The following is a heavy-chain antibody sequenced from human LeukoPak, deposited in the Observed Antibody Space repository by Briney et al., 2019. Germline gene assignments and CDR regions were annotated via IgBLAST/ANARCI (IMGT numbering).Heavy chain of an antibody. CDR2: IYHSGST. J-gene: IGHJ5*02. Sequence: SETLSLTCAVSGYSISSGYYWVWIRQPPGKGLEWIGSIYHSGSTYYNPSLKSRVTISVDTSKNQFSLKLSSVTAADTAVYYCARSKRVMITFGGVIAFNWFDPWGQGTLVTVSS. CDR1: GYSISSGYY. V-gene: IGHV4-38-2*01. CDR3: ARSKRVMITFGGVIAFNWFDP. D-gene: IGHD3-16*02.